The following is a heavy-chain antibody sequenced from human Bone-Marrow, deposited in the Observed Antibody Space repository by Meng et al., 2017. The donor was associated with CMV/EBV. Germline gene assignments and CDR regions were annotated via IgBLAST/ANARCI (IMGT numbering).Heavy chain of an antibody. J-gene: IGHJ4*02. Sequence: GESLKISCAASGFTFSDYYMSWIRQAPGKGLEWVSYIGTSGSTKYYADSVKGRFTISRDNAKNSLYLQMTSLRAEDTAVYYCAREVASAGPAFDYWGQGTLVTVSS. V-gene: IGHV3-11*04. CDR1: GFTFSDYY. D-gene: IGHD6-13*01. CDR3: AREVASAGPAFDY. CDR2: IGTSGSTK.